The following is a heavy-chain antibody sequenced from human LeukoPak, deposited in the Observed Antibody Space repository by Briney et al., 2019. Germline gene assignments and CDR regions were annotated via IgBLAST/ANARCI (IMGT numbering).Heavy chain of an antibody. J-gene: IGHJ1*01. CDR1: GFTFSSYG. CDR3: ARDGRNYYDSSGYYGNFQH. D-gene: IGHD3-22*01. V-gene: IGHV3-33*01. Sequence: GGSLRLSCAASGFTFSSYGMHWVRQAPGKGLEWVAVIWYDGSNKYYADSVKGRFTVSRDNSKNTLYLQMNSLRAEDTAVYYCARDGRNYYDSSGYYGNFQHWGQGTLVTVSS. CDR2: IWYDGSNK.